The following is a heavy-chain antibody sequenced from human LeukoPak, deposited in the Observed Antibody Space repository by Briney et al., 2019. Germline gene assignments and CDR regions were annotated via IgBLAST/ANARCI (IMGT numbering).Heavy chain of an antibody. CDR2: IYYSGST. CDR3: ARSGVRYSSSWYLVC. CDR1: GGSITGHY. Sequence: PSETLSLTCTVSGGSITGHYWSWIRQPPGKGLEWIGYIYYSGSTNYNPSLKSRVTISVDTSKNQFSLKLSSVTAANTAVYYCARSGVRYSSSWYLVCWGQGTLVTVSS. D-gene: IGHD6-13*01. V-gene: IGHV4-59*11. J-gene: IGHJ4*02.